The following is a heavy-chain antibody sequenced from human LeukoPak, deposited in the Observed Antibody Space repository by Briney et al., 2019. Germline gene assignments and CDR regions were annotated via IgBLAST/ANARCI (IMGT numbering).Heavy chain of an antibody. V-gene: IGHV4-30-4*01. CDR1: SGSISISDYY. Sequence: SETLSLTCTVSSGSISISDYYWHWIRQPPGKGLEWIGYIYYSGSTYYNPSLKNRVTISVDTSKNQFSLKLSSVTAADTAVYYCARSDIWGSYRFLDYWGQGALVTVSS. J-gene: IGHJ4*02. CDR2: IYYSGST. CDR3: ARSDIWGSYRFLDY. D-gene: IGHD3-16*02.